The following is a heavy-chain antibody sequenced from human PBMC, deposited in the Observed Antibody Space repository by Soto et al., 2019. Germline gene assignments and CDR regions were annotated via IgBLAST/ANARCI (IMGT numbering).Heavy chain of an antibody. J-gene: IGHJ4*02. CDR3: TTDRGYDFWSGYYFLGEDY. CDR1: GFTFSNAW. Sequence: EVQLVESGGGLVKPGGSLRLSCAASGFTFSNAWMSWVRQAPGKGLEWVGRIKSKTDGGTTDYAAPVKGRFTISREDSKDTLYLEVSSLKAEDTAVYYCTTDRGYDFWSGYYFLGEDYWGQGTLVTVSS. CDR2: IKSKTDGGTT. D-gene: IGHD3-3*01. V-gene: IGHV3-15*01.